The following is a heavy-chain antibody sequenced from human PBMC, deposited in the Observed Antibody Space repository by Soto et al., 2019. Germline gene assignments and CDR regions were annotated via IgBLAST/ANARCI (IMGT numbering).Heavy chain of an antibody. CDR2: ISSNGIGT. V-gene: IGHV3-64*01. J-gene: IGHJ6*03. CDR1: GFTFSSDA. Sequence: EVQLVESGGGLAQPGGSLRLSCAASGFTFSSDAMDWVRQAPGKGLEYVSGISSNGIGTYYASSVKGRFTISRDSSRDTEQSQRDCLRPEDMAVDYWARRARADYYYMDVWGKGTTVTVS. D-gene: IGHD6-6*01. CDR3: ARRARADYYYMDV.